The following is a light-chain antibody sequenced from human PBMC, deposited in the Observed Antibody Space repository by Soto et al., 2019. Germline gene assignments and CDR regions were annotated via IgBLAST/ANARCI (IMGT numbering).Light chain of an antibody. Sequence: EIVLTQSPGTLSLSPGERATLSCRASQSVSSSYLAWYQQKAGQAPRLLIYGASSRATGIPDRFSGSGSGTDFTLTISRLEPEDFAVYYCQQYGSSSFTFGPGTKVDIK. CDR1: QSVSSSY. V-gene: IGKV3-20*01. CDR2: GAS. CDR3: QQYGSSSFT. J-gene: IGKJ3*01.